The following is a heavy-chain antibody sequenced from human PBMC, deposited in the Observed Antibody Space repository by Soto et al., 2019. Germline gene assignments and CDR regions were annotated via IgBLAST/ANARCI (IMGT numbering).Heavy chain of an antibody. CDR1: GFTFTSSA. J-gene: IGHJ6*02. CDR2: INPSGGST. Sequence: ASVKVSCKASGFTFTSSAVHWVRQAPGQGLEWMGIINPSGGSTSYAQKFQGRVTMTRDTSTSTVYMELSSLRSEDTAVYYCARERVIPPYYYYGMDVWGQGTTVTVSS. V-gene: IGHV1-46*01. CDR3: ARERVIPPYYYYGMDV. D-gene: IGHD3-22*01.